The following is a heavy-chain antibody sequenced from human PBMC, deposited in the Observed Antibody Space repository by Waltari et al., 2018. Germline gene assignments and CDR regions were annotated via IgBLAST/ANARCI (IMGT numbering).Heavy chain of an antibody. CDR2: IHYSGST. Sequence: QVQLPQWGAGQLKPSETLSLTCAVPGDSCLGYFGSWIRQSPGKGLEWLGSIHYSGSTNYNPTLESRLSLSVDTTKKRFSLSLTSVTAADAALYFCARYGEVPASYFFDYWGQGTLVTVSS. J-gene: IGHJ4*01. CDR1: GDSCLGYF. CDR3: ARYGEVPASYFFDY. V-gene: IGHV4-34*01. D-gene: IGHD2-21*01.